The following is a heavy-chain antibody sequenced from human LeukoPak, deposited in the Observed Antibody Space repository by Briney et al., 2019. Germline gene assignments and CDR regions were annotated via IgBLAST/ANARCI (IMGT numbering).Heavy chain of an antibody. CDR3: ARVIYGSDRSPGGLHY. V-gene: IGHV6-1*01. J-gene: IGHJ4*02. CDR2: TYYRSKWYN. Sequence: LQTLSLTCAISGDSVSNNRAAWNWIRQSPSRGLEWLGRTYYRSKWYNDYAVSVKSRITINPDTSKNQFSLQLDSVTPEDTAVYYCARVIYGSDRSPGGLHYWGQGTPVTVSS. D-gene: IGHD6-19*01. CDR1: GDSVSNNRAA.